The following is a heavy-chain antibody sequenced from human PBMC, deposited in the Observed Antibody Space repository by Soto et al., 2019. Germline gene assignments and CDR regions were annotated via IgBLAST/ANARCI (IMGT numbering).Heavy chain of an antibody. CDR2: ISNNEGST. D-gene: IGHD2-8*01. CDR1: GFTFSSYA. CDR3: ARDRCTNGVCYAPSDY. Sequence: GGSLRLSCAASGFTFSSYAMHWVRQAPGKGLEYVSAISNNEGSTFYANSVKGRFTISRDNSKNTVYLQMGSLRPEDMAVYYCARDRCTNGVCYAPSDYWGQGTLVTVSS. J-gene: IGHJ4*02. V-gene: IGHV3-64*01.